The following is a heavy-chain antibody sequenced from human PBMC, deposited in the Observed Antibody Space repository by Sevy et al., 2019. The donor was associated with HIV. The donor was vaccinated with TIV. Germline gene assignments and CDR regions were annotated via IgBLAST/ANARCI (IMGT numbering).Heavy chain of an antibody. V-gene: IGHV1-24*01. D-gene: IGHD3-22*01. CDR2: FDPEDGET. CDR3: AITKDYYDNSGYAFDY. J-gene: IGHJ4*02. CDR1: GYTLTKLS. Sequence: ASVKVSCKVSGYTLTKLSMHWVRQAPGKGLEWMGTFDPEDGETIYAQKFQGRVTMTEDTSIDTAYMELSSLRSEDTAVFYCAITKDYYDNSGYAFDYWGQGTLVTVSS.